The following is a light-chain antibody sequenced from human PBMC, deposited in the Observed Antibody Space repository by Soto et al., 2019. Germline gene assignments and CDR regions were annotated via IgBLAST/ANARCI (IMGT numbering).Light chain of an antibody. J-gene: IGKJ1*01. CDR1: QSVNSN. CDR3: QQYNNWPRT. CDR2: GIS. Sequence: EIVMTQSPATLSVSPGERSTLSCRASQSVNSNYLAWYQQKPGQAPRLLIYGISKRATDIPDRFSGGGSGTEFTLTINSLQSEDFAVYYCQQYNNWPRTFGQGTKVDIK. V-gene: IGKV3D-15*01.